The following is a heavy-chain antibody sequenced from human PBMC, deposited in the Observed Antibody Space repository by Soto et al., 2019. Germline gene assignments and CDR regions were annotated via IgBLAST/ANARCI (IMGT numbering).Heavy chain of an antibody. CDR1: GFAFSDSW. J-gene: IGHJ3*01. Sequence: EVRLVESGGDLVQPGGSLRLSCSASGFAFSDSWMSWVRQAPGKGLEWVGNINRDGSESYYMGSVKGQFTISRDNAQNSLYLHMTSLRVEDTALYYCATEPTCSGWGAFGDWGQGTVVTVSS. V-gene: IGHV3-7*01. D-gene: IGHD6-19*01. CDR2: INRDGSES. CDR3: ATEPTCSGWGAFGD.